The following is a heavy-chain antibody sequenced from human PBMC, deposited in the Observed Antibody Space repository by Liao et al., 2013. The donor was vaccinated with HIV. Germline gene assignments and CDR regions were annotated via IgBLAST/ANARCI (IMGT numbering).Heavy chain of an antibody. CDR3: ARQRVLMGFDAFDL. V-gene: IGHV4-59*08. CDR2: IDDGGSA. D-gene: IGHD3-9*01. Sequence: QVQLRESGPGLVKPSETLSLICTVSGGSFNKDYWSWIRQPPGKGLEWIGHIDDGGSANYNPSLKSRVTLSIDTSKNQFSLKLSSVTAADTAVYYCARQRVLMGFDAFDLWGQGTMVTVSS. CDR1: GGSFNKDY. J-gene: IGHJ3*01.